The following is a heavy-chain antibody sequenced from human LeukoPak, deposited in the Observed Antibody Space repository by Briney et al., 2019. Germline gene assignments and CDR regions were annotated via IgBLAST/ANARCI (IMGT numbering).Heavy chain of an antibody. V-gene: IGHV4-39*07. CDR1: GDSISSRNYY. CDR3: ARDASGSPWDAFDI. J-gene: IGHJ3*02. CDR2: IYYSGDT. Sequence: SSETLSLICTVSGDSISSRNYYRGWIRQSPGKGLEWIGSIYYSGDTFYNPSLKSRVTISLDMSKNQFSLKLSSVTAADTAIYYCARDASGSPWDAFDIWGQGTMVTVSS. D-gene: IGHD3-10*01.